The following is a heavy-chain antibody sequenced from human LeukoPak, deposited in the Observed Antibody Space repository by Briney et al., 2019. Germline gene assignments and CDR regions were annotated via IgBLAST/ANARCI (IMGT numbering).Heavy chain of an antibody. CDR1: GGSFSGYY. CDR2: VNDSGGT. CDR3: ARHYTAATIRYWYFDL. J-gene: IGHJ2*01. Sequence: SETLSLTCAVYGGSFSGYYWSWIRQPPGKGLEWIGEVNDSGGTKYNPSLKSRVTISVDTSKNQFSLKLTSVTAADTAVYYCARHYTAATIRYWYFDLWGRGTLVTVSS. D-gene: IGHD3-3*01. V-gene: IGHV4-34*01.